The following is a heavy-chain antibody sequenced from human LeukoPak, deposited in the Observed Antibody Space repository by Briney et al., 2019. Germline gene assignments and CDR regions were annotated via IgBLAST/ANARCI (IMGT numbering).Heavy chain of an antibody. Sequence: GGSLRLSCAASGFTFSSYAMSGVRQAPGKGLECVSAIRGSGGSTYYADSVKGRFTISRDNSKNQLYLQMNSVRAEDTAVYYCAKGSPRWDGYNNHWFDPWGQGTLVSVSS. CDR2: IRGSGGST. D-gene: IGHD5-24*01. CDR1: GFTFSSYA. J-gene: IGHJ5*02. V-gene: IGHV3-23*01. CDR3: AKGSPRWDGYNNHWFDP.